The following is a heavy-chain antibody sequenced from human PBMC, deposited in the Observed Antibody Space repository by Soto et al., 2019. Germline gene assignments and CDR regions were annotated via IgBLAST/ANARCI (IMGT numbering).Heavy chain of an antibody. CDR2: IDPSDSYT. J-gene: IGHJ5*02. CDR3: ARQYCPGPNLGGDYIGWFDP. CDR1: GYNFIHYC. Sequence: RGASLKISCQGSGYNFIHYCIIWVRQMPGKGLEWVGKIDPSDSYTTYSPSFEGLVIMSVDKSISTAYLQWRSLKASDTAIYYCARQYCPGPNLGGDYIGWFDPWGRGTLVTVSS. D-gene: IGHD2-8*02. V-gene: IGHV5-10-1*01.